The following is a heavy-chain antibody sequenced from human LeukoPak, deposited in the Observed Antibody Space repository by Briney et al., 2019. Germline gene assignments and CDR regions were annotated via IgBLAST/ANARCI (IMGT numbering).Heavy chain of an antibody. CDR3: ARHIPVSYDAFDL. Sequence: PSETLSLTCAVYGGSFSGYYWSWIRQPPGKGLEWIGEINHSGSTNYNPSLKSRVTISVDTSKNQFSLKLSSVTAADTAVYYCARHIPVSYDAFDLWSRGTTVTVSS. CDR2: INHSGST. CDR1: GGSFSGYY. V-gene: IGHV4-34*01. J-gene: IGHJ3*01. D-gene: IGHD6-19*01.